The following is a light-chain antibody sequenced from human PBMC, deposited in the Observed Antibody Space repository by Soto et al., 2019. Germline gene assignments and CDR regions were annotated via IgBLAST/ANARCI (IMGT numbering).Light chain of an antibody. CDR3: QHGYSTPLT. J-gene: IGKJ4*01. Sequence: DIQMTQSPSSLSASVGDRVTITCRASQSISTYLHWYQQKPGKAPNLLIYAASTLQSGVTSRFSGSGSGTDFTLTISSLQPEDFATYFCQHGYSTPLTFGGGTKVEIK. CDR2: AAS. CDR1: QSISTY. V-gene: IGKV1-39*01.